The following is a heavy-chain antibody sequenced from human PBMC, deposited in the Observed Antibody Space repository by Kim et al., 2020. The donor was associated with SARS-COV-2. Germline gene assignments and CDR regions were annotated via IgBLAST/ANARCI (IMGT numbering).Heavy chain of an antibody. Sequence: SGPTLVKPTQTLTLTCTFSGFSLSTSGVGVGWIRQPPGKALEWLALLYWDDDKRYSPSLKSRLTITKDTSKNQVVLTMTNMDPVDTATYYCAHRQPIFYDILTGHPFDAFDIWGQGTMVTVSS. V-gene: IGHV2-5*02. CDR3: AHRQPIFYDILTGHPFDAFDI. CDR2: LYWDDDK. CDR1: GFSLSTSGVG. J-gene: IGHJ3*02. D-gene: IGHD3-9*01.